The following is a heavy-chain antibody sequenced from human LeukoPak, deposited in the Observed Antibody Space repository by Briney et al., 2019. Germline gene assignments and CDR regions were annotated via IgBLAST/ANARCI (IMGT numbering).Heavy chain of an antibody. CDR3: ARHAMSGSYPFNWFDP. CDR1: GYSISSGYY. Sequence: SETLSLTCAVSGYSISSGYYWGWIRQPPGKGLEWIGRIYHSGSTYYNPSLKSRVTISVDTSKNQFSLKLSSVTAADTAVYYCARHAMSGSYPFNWFDPWGQGTLVTVSS. D-gene: IGHD1-26*01. V-gene: IGHV4-38-2*01. J-gene: IGHJ5*02. CDR2: IYHSGST.